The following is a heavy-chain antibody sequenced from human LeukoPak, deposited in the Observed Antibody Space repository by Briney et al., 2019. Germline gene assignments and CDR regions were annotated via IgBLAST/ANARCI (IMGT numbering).Heavy chain of an antibody. Sequence: PSETLSLTCAVYGGSFSGYYWSWIRQPPGKGLEWIGEINHSGSTNYNPSLKSRVTISVDTSKNQFSLKLSSVTAADTAVYYCARTHKAARGAFDIWGQGTMVTVSS. CDR1: GGSFSGYY. D-gene: IGHD6-6*01. CDR3: ARTHKAARGAFDI. V-gene: IGHV4-34*01. CDR2: INHSGST. J-gene: IGHJ3*02.